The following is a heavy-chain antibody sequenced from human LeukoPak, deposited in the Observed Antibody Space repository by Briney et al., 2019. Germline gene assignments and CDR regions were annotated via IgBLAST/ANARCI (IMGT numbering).Heavy chain of an antibody. J-gene: IGHJ5*02. CDR3: AREGNSSTVWLDP. V-gene: IGHV1-69*04. CDR1: GGTFSSYT. D-gene: IGHD6-13*01. Sequence: GASVKVSCKASGGTFSSYTISWVRQAPGQGLEWMGRIIPILGIANYAQKFQGRVTITADKSTSTAYMELSSLRSEDTAVYYCAREGNSSTVWLDPWGQGTLVTVSS. CDR2: IIPILGIA.